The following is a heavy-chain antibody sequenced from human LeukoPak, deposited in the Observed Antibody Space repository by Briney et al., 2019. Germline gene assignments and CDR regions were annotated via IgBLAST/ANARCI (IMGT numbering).Heavy chain of an antibody. V-gene: IGHV3-9*01. J-gene: IGHJ3*01. Sequence: GRCLRLSCAADALTFDNYSMRWVRQAPGKGLEWVSGISWNSGSIGYADSVKDRFTRSRDNAKNSLYLQMNRLSTLDTGLSSGEITYSSGWNDASGFWGQGTMVTVSS. CDR2: ISWNSGSI. D-gene: IGHD6-19*01. CDR1: ALTFDNYS. CDR3: EITYSSGWNDASGF.